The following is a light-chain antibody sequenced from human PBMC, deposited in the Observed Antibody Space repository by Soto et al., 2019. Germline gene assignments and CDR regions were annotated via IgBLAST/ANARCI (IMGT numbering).Light chain of an antibody. CDR3: QQRSDWPLT. Sequence: EIVMTQSPATLSVSPGERATLSCRASPSVTNFLAWYQQKPGQAPRLLIYGASSRATGIPDRFSGSGSGTDFTLTISSLEPEDFAVYYCQQRSDWPLTFGGGTKVDIK. CDR2: GAS. CDR1: PSVTNF. J-gene: IGKJ4*01. V-gene: IGKV3-11*01.